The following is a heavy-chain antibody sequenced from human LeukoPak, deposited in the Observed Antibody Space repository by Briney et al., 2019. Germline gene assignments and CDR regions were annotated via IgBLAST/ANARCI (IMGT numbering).Heavy chain of an antibody. Sequence: SSVKVSCNSSGYTFTSYYMHLVRQPPGQGLEWMGIINPSGGSTSYSQEFQGRVTMTRYTSTSTVYMELSSLRSEDTAVYYCARDCLIAAAGSYFDYWGQGTLVTVSS. CDR1: GYTFTSYY. V-gene: IGHV1-46*01. D-gene: IGHD6-13*01. J-gene: IGHJ4*02. CDR2: INPSGGST. CDR3: ARDCLIAAAGSYFDY.